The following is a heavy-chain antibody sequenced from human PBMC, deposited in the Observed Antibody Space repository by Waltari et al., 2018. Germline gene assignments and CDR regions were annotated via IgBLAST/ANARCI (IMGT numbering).Heavy chain of an antibody. Sequence: EVQLMESGGGLVQHGGALRLPCAAPGFGFSAMWRPWVRQAPGKVLEWVANIKYDGSATYHVDSVNGRFTISRDNAKNSLYLQMNDVSAEDTAIYYCARGSTGYVRVWDCWGQGTVVTVSS. V-gene: IGHV3-7*03. D-gene: IGHD2-2*01. J-gene: IGHJ4*02. CDR3: ARGSTGYVRVWDC. CDR2: IKYDGSAT. CDR1: GFGFSAMW.